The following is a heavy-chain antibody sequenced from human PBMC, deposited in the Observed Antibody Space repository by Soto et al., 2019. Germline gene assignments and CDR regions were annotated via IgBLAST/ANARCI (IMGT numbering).Heavy chain of an antibody. D-gene: IGHD3-16*02. V-gene: IGHV1-18*01. J-gene: IGHJ5*02. CDR2: ISAYNGNT. CDR3: ARDRRFTHLGELSLAWFDP. Sequence: ASVKVSCKASGYTFTSYGISWVRQAPGQGLEWMGWISAYNGNTNYAQKLQGRVTMTTDTSTSTAYMELRSLRSDDTAAYYCARDRRFTHLGELSLAWFDPWGQGTLVTVSS. CDR1: GYTFTSYG.